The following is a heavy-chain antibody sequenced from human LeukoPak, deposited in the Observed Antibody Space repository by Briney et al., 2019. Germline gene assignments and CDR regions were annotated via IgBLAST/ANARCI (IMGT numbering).Heavy chain of an antibody. CDR3: ARALRIGSGSYYFDY. CDR1: GFTFSSYD. D-gene: IGHD3-10*01. Sequence: PGGSLRLSCAASGFTFSSYDMHWVRQATGKGLEWVSAIGTAGDTYHPGSVKGRFTISRENAKNSLYLQMNSLRAGDTAVYYCARALRIGSGSYYFDYWGQGTLVTVSS. V-gene: IGHV3-13*01. J-gene: IGHJ4*02. CDR2: IGTAGDT.